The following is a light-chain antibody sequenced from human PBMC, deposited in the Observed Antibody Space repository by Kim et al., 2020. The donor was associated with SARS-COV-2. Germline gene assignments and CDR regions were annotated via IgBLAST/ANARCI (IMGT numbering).Light chain of an antibody. CDR2: AAS. CDR1: QDISNY. Sequence: ASVGDGFTITCRASQDISNYLAWYQQRPGKVPQLLVYAASTLQSGVLSRFSGSGSGTDFTLTINNLQPEDIATYYCQKYKSAPLTFGGGTKVDIK. CDR3: QKYKSAPLT. V-gene: IGKV1-27*01. J-gene: IGKJ4*01.